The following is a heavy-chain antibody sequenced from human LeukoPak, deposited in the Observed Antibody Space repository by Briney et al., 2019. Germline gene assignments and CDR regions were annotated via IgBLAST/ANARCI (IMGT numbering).Heavy chain of an antibody. CDR2: IYYSGTT. D-gene: IGHD6-13*01. CDR1: GVSISSYY. Sequence: SENLSLTCTVSGVSISSYYWSWIRQPPGKGREWIGYIYYSGTTNYNPSLKSRVTISVDTSKNQFSLKLSSVSAADTAVYYCARGVYIAAAQYGYWGQGTLVTVSS. CDR3: ARGVYIAAAQYGY. V-gene: IGHV4-59*01. J-gene: IGHJ4*02.